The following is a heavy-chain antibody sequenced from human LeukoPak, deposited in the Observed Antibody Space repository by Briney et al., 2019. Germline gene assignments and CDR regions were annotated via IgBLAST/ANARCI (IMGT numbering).Heavy chain of an antibody. CDR2: MYSSGSS. CDR1: GGSISGYF. D-gene: IGHD3-10*01. J-gene: IGHJ5*02. CDR3: ARLGFSHPGAYWFDP. V-gene: IGHV4-59*08. Sequence: PSETLSLTCAVSGGSISGYFWSWIRQPPGKGLEWIAYMYSSGSSNSNPSLQSRVTMSVDTSKNQFSLKLSSVTVADTAVYYCARLGFSHPGAYWFDPWGQGTLVTVS.